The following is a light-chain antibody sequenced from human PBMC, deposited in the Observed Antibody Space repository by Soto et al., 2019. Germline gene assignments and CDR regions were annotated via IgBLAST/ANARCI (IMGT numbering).Light chain of an antibody. CDR2: EGS. V-gene: IGLV2-23*01. J-gene: IGLJ1*01. CDR3: CSYTGSIYV. CDR1: SSDVGSYNL. Sequence: QSALTQPPSVSGSHGQSITISGTGTSSDVGSYNLVSWYQQHPGKAPKLMVYEGSKRPAGVSDRFSGSKSGNTASLTIAGLQADDEADYYCCSYTGSIYVFGTGTKLTVL.